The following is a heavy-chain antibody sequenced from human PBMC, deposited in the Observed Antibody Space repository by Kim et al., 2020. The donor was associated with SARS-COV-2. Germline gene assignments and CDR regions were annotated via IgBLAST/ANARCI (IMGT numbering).Heavy chain of an antibody. V-gene: IGHV3-11*05. D-gene: IGHD5-12*01. J-gene: IGHJ5*02. CDR2: ISSSSSCT. CDR3: AREIGYSGYVS. CDR1: GFTFSDYY. Sequence: GGSLRLSCAASGFTFSDYYMSWIRQAPGKGLEWVSSISSSSSCTNYADSVKGGFTISRDNAKNSLYLQMNSLRAEDTAVYYCAREIGYSGYVSWGQGTLVTVSS.